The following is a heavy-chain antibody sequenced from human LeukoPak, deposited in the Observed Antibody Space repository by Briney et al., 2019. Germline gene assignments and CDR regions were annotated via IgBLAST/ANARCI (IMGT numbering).Heavy chain of an antibody. CDR3: ARDRENYCSGGSCWIDP. J-gene: IGHJ5*02. Sequence: PGGSLRLSCAASGFTFSNYGMSWVRQAPGKGLEWVSGIRGSGGSTYYADSVKGRFTISSDKSKNRLYLQMNSLRAEDTAVYYCARDRENYCSGGSCWIDPWGRGTLVTVSS. CDR1: GFTFSNYG. V-gene: IGHV3-23*01. CDR2: IRGSGGST. D-gene: IGHD2-15*01.